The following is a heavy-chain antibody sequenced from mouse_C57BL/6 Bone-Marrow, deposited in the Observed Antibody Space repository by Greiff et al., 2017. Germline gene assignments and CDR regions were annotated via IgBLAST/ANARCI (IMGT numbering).Heavy chain of an antibody. CDR2: IYPRSGNT. V-gene: IGHV1-81*01. D-gene: IGHD3-2*02. J-gene: IGHJ2*01. Sequence: VKLVESGAELARPGASVKLSCKASGYTFTSYGISWVKQRTGQGLEWIGEIYPRSGNTYYNEKFKGKATLTADKSSSTAYMELRSLTSEDSAVYFCAREGDSSGLHFDYWGQGTTLTVSS. CDR1: GYTFTSYG. CDR3: AREGDSSGLHFDY.